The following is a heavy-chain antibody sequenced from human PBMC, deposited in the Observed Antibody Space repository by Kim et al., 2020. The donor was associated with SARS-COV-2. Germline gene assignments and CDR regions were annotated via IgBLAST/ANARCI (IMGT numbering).Heavy chain of an antibody. J-gene: IGHJ6*02. CDR1: GFTLTNAY. Sequence: GGSLRLSCAASGFTLTNAYMSWVRQAPGKGLEWVGLIKSKTDGGTAHYAAPVKGRFTISRDDSKNTLYLQRNSLKAEDTAVYYCQSFVSASYGVDVWGQGATVNLSS. CDR2: IKSKTDGGTA. D-gene: IGHD3-16*01. CDR3: QSFVSASYGVDV. V-gene: IGHV3-15*01.